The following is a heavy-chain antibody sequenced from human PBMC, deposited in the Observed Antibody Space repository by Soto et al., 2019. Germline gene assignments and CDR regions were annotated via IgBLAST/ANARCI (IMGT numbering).Heavy chain of an antibody. CDR2: MHYTGFS. CDR3: ARVRGVATIVYYYGMDV. Sequence: SETLSLTCSFSGDSVTSHYLTWIRQSPEKGLEWIGYMHYTGFSHYNPSLKSRLTISVDTSKNQFTLKLTSVTAADTAVYYCARVRGVATIVYYYGMDVWGQGTTVTVSS. D-gene: IGHD5-12*01. J-gene: IGHJ6*02. V-gene: IGHV4-59*02. CDR1: GDSVTSHY.